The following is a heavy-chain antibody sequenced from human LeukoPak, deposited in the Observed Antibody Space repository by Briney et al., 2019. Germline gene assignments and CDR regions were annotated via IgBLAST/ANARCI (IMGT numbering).Heavy chain of an antibody. Sequence: ASVKVSCKASGYTFTSYHMHWVRQATGQGLEWMGWMNPNSGNTGYAQKFQGRVTITRNTSISTAYMELSSLRSEDTAVYYCARLMGIGYYYYYYYMDVWGKGTTVTVSS. CDR1: GYTFTSYH. J-gene: IGHJ6*03. V-gene: IGHV1-8*03. D-gene: IGHD2-21*01. CDR2: MNPNSGNT. CDR3: ARLMGIGYYYYYYYMDV.